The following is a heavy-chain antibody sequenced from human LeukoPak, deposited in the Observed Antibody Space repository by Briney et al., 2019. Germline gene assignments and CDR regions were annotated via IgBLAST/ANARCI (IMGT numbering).Heavy chain of an antibody. V-gene: IGHV3-74*01. CDR2: INSDGSST. CDR1: GFTFSSYW. D-gene: IGHD3-10*01. J-gene: IGHJ5*02. CDR3: ARDRMAGAYYYGSGSYTFDP. Sequence: PGGSLRLSCAASGFTFSSYWMHWVRQAPGKGLVWVSRINSDGSSTSYADPVKGRFTISRDNAKNTLYLQMNSLRAEDTAVYYCARDRMAGAYYYGSGSYTFDPWGQGTLVTVSS.